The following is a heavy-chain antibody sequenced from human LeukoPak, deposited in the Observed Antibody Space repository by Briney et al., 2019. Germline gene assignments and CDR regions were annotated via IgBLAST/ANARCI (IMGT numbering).Heavy chain of an antibody. D-gene: IGHD6-13*01. CDR3: ARRTSSCWFFDY. V-gene: IGHV4-39*01. CDR2: INYSGST. Sequence: SETLSLTCTVSGGSISSSNYYWAWIRQPPGKGLEWIGSINYSGSTYCNPSLKSRVTTSVDTSKNQFSLKMSSVTAADTAVYYCARRTSSCWFFDYWGQGTLVTVSS. J-gene: IGHJ4*02. CDR1: GGSISSSNYY.